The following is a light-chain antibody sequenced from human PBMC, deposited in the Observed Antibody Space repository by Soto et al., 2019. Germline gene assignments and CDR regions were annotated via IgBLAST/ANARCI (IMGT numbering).Light chain of an antibody. CDR1: QTVTSDY. CDR3: QLYLTSPIM. CDR2: GSA. V-gene: IGKV3-20*01. J-gene: IGKJ5*01. Sequence: EIVLTQSPGTLSLSPGDRATLSCRASQTVTSDYLAWYQQRRGQAPRLLIYGSASRAAGIPDRFSGSGSGIEFILAIGGLEAEHLAVYYCQLYLTSPIMFGQGTRLEIK.